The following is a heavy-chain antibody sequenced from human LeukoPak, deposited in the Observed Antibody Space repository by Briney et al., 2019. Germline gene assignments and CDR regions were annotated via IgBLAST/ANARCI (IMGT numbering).Heavy chain of an antibody. V-gene: IGHV4-38-2*02. CDR1: GYSISSGYY. D-gene: IGHD3-3*01. Sequence: SETLSLTCTVSGYSISSGYYWGWIRQPPGKGLEWIGSIYHSGSTYYNPSLKSRVTISVDTSKNQFSLKLSSVTAADTAVYYCAREGYDFKRYFDLWGRGTLVTVSS. CDR3: AREGYDFKRYFDL. J-gene: IGHJ2*01. CDR2: IYHSGST.